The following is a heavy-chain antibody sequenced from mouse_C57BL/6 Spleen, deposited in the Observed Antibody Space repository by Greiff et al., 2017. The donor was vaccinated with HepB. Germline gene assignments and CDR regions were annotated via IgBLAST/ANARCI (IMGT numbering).Heavy chain of an antibody. J-gene: IGHJ2*01. V-gene: IGHV1-69*01. CDR1: GYTFTSYW. D-gene: IGHD1-1*02. CDR3: ARSYGGAYYFDY. CDR2: IDPSDSYT. Sequence: QVQLQQPGAELVMPGASVKLSCKASGYTFTSYWMHWVKQRPGQGLEWIGEIDPSDSYTNYNQKFKGKSTLTVDKSSSTAYMQLSSLTSEDSAVYYCARSYGGAYYFDYGGQGTTLTVSS.